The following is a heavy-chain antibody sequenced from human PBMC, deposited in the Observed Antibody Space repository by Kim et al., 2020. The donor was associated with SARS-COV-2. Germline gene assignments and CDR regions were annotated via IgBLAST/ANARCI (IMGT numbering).Heavy chain of an antibody. CDR3: VRGTMGAPDY. Sequence: YTTEYAAAVNGRFTISRDDSKKSLYLQMNSLKTEDTAVYYCVRGTMGAPDYWGQGTLLTVSS. D-gene: IGHD1-26*01. V-gene: IGHV3-72*01. J-gene: IGHJ4*02. CDR2: YTT.